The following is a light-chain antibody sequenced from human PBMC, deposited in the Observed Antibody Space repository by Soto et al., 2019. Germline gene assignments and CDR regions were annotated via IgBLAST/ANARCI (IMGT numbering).Light chain of an antibody. CDR1: QRISHY. Sequence: DIQMTQSPSSLSASVGDRVTITCLAPQRISHYLAWYQQEPGKVPTPLIYAASPLQSGVPSRFSGSGSGTDFTLTISSLQPEDVATCYCQKYDSALGTFGQGTKVDIK. CDR3: QKYDSALGT. V-gene: IGKV1-27*01. J-gene: IGKJ1*01. CDR2: AAS.